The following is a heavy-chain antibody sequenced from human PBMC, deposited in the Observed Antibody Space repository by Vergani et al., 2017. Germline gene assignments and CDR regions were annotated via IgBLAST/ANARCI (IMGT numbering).Heavy chain of an antibody. Sequence: EVQLVESGGGLVEPGGSLRLSCTASGFTFSTHTMNWVRHAPGKGLEWVSSISSTSSYIYSADSVKGRCTISRDNAKNSLYLQMNSLRAEDTAVYYCAGDRLGATVTTADYWGQGTLVTVSS. J-gene: IGHJ4*02. CDR1: GFTFSTHT. CDR2: ISSTSSYI. CDR3: AGDRLGATVTTADY. D-gene: IGHD4-17*01. V-gene: IGHV3-21*01.